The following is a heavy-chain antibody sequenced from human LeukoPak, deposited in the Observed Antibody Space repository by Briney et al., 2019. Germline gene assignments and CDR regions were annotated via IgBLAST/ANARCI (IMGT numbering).Heavy chain of an antibody. D-gene: IGHD3-22*01. CDR3: ANSSGYHWRDAFDI. CDR1: GYTLTELS. V-gene: IGHV1-24*01. J-gene: IGHJ3*02. Sequence: ASVKVSCKVSGYTLTELSMHWVRQAPGKGLEWMGGFDPEDGETIYAQKFQGRVTMTTDTSTSTAYMELRSLRSDDTAVYYCANSSGYHWRDAFDIWGQGTMVTVSS. CDR2: FDPEDGET.